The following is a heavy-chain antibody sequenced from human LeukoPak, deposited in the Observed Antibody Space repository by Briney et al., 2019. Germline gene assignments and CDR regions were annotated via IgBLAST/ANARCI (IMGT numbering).Heavy chain of an antibody. V-gene: IGHV5-51*01. CDR1: GYILTSYY. CDR2: IYPGDSDT. D-gene: IGHD6-13*01. J-gene: IGHJ4*02. Sequence: GESLKICCKSSGYILTSYYIGWVRQMPGKGLEWMGIIYPGDSDTRYSPSFQGQVTISADKSISTAYLQWSSLKASDSAMYYCVRHGLGSSWFGFDYWGEGTLVTVSS. CDR3: VRHGLGSSWFGFDY.